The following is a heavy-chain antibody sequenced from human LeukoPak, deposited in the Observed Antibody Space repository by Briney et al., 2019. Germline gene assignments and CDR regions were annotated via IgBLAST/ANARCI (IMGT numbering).Heavy chain of an antibody. CDR3: AREEERAAYFDY. CDR2: INHSGST. J-gene: IGHJ4*02. D-gene: IGHD2-15*01. CDR1: GGSFSGYY. Sequence: PSETLSLTCAVYGGSFSGYYWSWIRQPPGKGLEWIGEINHSGSTNYNPSLKSRVTISVDTSKNQFSLKLSSVTAADTAVYYCAREEERAAYFDYWGQGTPVTVSS. V-gene: IGHV4-34*01.